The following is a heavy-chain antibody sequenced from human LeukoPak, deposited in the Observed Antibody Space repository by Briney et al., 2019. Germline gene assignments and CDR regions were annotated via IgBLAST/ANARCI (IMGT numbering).Heavy chain of an antibody. J-gene: IGHJ1*01. Sequence: SETLSLTCTVSGGSISSSSYYWGWLRQPPGKGLEWIGSIYHSGSTYYNPSLKSRVTISVDTSKNQLSLRLTSVTAADTAMYYCGRNAAYCIDLWGQGTLVTVSS. CDR2: IYHSGST. CDR1: GGSISSSSYY. CDR3: GRNAAYCIDL. V-gene: IGHV4-39*07. D-gene: IGHD2-15*01.